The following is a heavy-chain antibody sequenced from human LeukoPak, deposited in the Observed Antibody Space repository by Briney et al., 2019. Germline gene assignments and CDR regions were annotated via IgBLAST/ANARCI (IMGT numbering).Heavy chain of an antibody. CDR3: AKGLALLYYDFWSGYPGDY. CDR1: GFTFSSYA. J-gene: IGHJ4*02. D-gene: IGHD3-3*01. Sequence: GGSLRLSCAASGFTFSSYAMSWVRQAPGKGLEWVSAISGSGGSTYYADSVKGRFTISRDNSKNTLYLQMNSLRAEDTAVYYCAKGLALLYYDFWSGYPGDYWGQGTLVTVSS. CDR2: ISGSGGST. V-gene: IGHV3-23*01.